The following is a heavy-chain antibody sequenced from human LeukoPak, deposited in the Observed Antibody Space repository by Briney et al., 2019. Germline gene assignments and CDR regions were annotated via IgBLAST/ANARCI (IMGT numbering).Heavy chain of an antibody. V-gene: IGHV4-4*07. Sequence: SETLSLTCTVSGGSISSYYWSWIRQPPGKGLEWIGRIYTSGSTNYNPSLKSRVTMSVDTSKNQFSLKLSSVTAADTAVYYCAREGADGYCSSTSCYYFDYWGQGTLVTVSS. J-gene: IGHJ4*02. CDR2: IYTSGST. CDR1: GGSISSYY. CDR3: AREGADGYCSSTSCYYFDY. D-gene: IGHD2-2*03.